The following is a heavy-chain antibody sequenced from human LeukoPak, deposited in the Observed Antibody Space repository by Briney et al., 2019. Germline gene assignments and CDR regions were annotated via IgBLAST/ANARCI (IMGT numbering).Heavy chain of an antibody. D-gene: IGHD3-10*01. CDR2: INPSGGST. V-gene: IGHV1-46*01. Sequence: ASVEVSCKASGYTFTSYYMHWVRQAPGQGLEWMGIINPSGGSTSYAQKFQGRVTMTRDTSTSTVYMDLSSLRSEDTAVYYCARSDNMERTRTLWFGESFNWFDPWGQGTLVTVSS. J-gene: IGHJ5*02. CDR1: GYTFTSYY. CDR3: ARSDNMERTRTLWFGESFNWFDP.